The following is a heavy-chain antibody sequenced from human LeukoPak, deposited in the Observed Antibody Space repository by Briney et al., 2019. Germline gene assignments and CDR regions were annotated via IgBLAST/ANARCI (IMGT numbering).Heavy chain of an antibody. D-gene: IGHD2-2*01. V-gene: IGHV4-34*01. Sequence: SETLSLTCAVYGVSFSGFHWNWIRLPPGKGLEWVWEITPSGTTNYNPSLKSRLTMLVQTSKKQFSLNLNSVTVADTAVYFCARGRYCSSRFCYDYFDPWGQGTLVTVSS. CDR1: GVSFSGFH. CDR3: ARGRYCSSRFCYDYFDP. J-gene: IGHJ5*02. CDR2: ITPSGTT.